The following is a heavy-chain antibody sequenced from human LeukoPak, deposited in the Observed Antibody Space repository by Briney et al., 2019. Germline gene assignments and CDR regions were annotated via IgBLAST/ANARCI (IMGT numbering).Heavy chain of an antibody. J-gene: IGHJ4*02. Sequence: SETLSLTCAVYGGSFSEHYWSWIRQPPGKGLEWIGEVNHSGRTNYNPSLKSRVTISADRSQNQFSLKLSSATAADTAVYYCARGLGLRVMTTVTTFDYWGQGTLVTVSS. CDR2: VNHSGRT. D-gene: IGHD4-17*01. CDR1: GGSFSEHY. V-gene: IGHV4-34*01. CDR3: ARGLGLRVMTTVTTFDY.